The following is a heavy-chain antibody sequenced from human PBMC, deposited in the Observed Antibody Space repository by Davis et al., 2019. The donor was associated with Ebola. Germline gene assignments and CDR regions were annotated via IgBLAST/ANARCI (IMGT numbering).Heavy chain of an antibody. D-gene: IGHD2-2*02. V-gene: IGHV3-11*06. CDR3: TTDGRYCSTTSCYNIDY. CDR1: GFTFSDYY. J-gene: IGHJ4*02. CDR2: ISSGSSYT. Sequence: GESLKISCAASGFTFSDYYMSWIRQAPGKGLEWVSYISSGSSYTNYADSVRGRFTISRDNAKNSLYLQMSSLRTEDTAVYYCTTDGRYCSTTSCYNIDYWGQGTLVTVSS.